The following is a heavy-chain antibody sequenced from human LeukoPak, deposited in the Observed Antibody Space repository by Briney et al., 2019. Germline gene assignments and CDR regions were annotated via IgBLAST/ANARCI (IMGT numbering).Heavy chain of an antibody. D-gene: IGHD2-15*01. J-gene: IGHJ5*02. CDR1: GFTFSSYG. CDR2: IRYDGSNK. CDR3: AKDGRPEVVAATNWFDP. V-gene: IGHV3-30*02. Sequence: GGSLRLSCAASGFTFSSYGMHWVRQAPGKGLEWVAFIRYDGSNKYYADSVKGRFTISRDNSKNTLYLQMNSLRAEDTAVYYCAKDGRPEVVAATNWFDPWGQGTLVTVSS.